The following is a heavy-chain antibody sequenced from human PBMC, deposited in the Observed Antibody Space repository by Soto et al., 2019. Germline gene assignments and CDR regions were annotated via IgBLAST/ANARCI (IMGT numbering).Heavy chain of an antibody. V-gene: IGHV4-61*08. CDR1: GGSVNSGEYY. J-gene: IGHJ4*02. CDR2: IYYSGST. CDR3: ARPHRRDWRGVAVAAPYLDS. D-gene: IGHD6-19*01. Sequence: KLRKTLSLTCTVSGGSVNSGEYYWSWIRRPPGKGLEWIGYIYYSGSTNYNPSLKSRVTISVDTSKNQFSLRLDSVTVEDTAVYYCARPHRRDWRGVAVAAPYLDSWGPGILVTVSS.